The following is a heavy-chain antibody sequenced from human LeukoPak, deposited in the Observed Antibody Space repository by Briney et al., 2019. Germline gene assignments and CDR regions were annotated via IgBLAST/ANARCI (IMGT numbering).Heavy chain of an antibody. J-gene: IGHJ3*02. V-gene: IGHV3-23*01. Sequence: GGSLRLSCAAYAFIFSTYDMAWVRQAPGEGLQWVSSIIDSRRSTFFADFVKGRFSISRDNSQNTVYLQMNSLRVDDPALYYFVIPRKWLVLGVFDMWGEKTMVTVAS. CDR3: VIPRKWLVLGVFDM. CDR1: AFIFSTYD. D-gene: IGHD5-12*01. CDR2: IIDSRRST.